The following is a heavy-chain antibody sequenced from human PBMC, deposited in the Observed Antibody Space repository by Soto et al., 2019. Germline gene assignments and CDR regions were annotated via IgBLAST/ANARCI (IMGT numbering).Heavy chain of an antibody. D-gene: IGHD3-10*01. J-gene: IGHJ4*02. CDR3: ARSSYYYGSGSYGLDY. CDR1: GFTVSSNY. Sequence: GGSLRLSCAASGFTVSSNYMSWVRQAPGKGLEWVSVIYSGGTTNYADSVKGRFIISRDNSRNTLYLQMNSLRAEDTAVYYCARSSYYYGSGSYGLDYWGQGTLVTVSS. CDR2: IYSGGTT. V-gene: IGHV3-66*01.